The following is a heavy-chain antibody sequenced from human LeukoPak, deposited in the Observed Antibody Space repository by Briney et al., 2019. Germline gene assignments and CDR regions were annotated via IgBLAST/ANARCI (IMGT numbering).Heavy chain of an antibody. V-gene: IGHV3-48*03. CDR1: GFTFSSYE. CDR3: ARLDYSKFTFAP. J-gene: IGHJ5*02. D-gene: IGHD4-11*01. Sequence: GGSLRLSCAAPGFTFSSYEMNWVRQAPGKGLEWVSYISSSGSTIYYADSVKGRFTISRDNAKNSLYLQMNSLRAEDTAVYYCARLDYSKFTFAPWGQGTLVTVSS. CDR2: ISSSGSTI.